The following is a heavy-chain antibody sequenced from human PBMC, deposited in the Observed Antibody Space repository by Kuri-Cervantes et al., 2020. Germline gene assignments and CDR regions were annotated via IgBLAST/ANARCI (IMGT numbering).Heavy chain of an antibody. CDR2: ISYDGSNK. Sequence: GGSLRLSCAASGFTFSSYAMHWVRQAPGKGLEWVAVISYDGSNKYYADSVKGRFTISRDNSKNTLYLQMNSLRAEDTAVYYCAKDSTRSGAFDYWGQGTLVTVSS. J-gene: IGHJ4*02. CDR3: AKDSTRSGAFDY. D-gene: IGHD7-27*01. V-gene: IGHV3-30*04. CDR1: GFTFSSYA.